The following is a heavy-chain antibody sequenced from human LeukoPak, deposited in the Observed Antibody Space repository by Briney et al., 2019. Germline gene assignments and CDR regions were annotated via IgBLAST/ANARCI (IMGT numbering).Heavy chain of an antibody. CDR3: ALARDYRSGP. CDR1: GGSISTSRYY. V-gene: IGHV4-39*07. J-gene: IGHJ5*02. CDR2: IHHGGST. D-gene: IGHD4/OR15-4a*01. Sequence: SETLSLTCTVSGGSISTSRYYWGWIRQPPGKGLEWIGEIHHGGSTNYHPSLKSRVTMSVDKPKNQFSLQLNSVTAADTAVYYCALARDYRSGPWGQGTLVTVSS.